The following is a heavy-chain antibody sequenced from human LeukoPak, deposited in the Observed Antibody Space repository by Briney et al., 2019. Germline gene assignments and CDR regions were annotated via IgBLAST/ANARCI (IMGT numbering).Heavy chain of an antibody. CDR3: ASSRGTYYYDSSES. CDR2: IYTSGST. CDR1: GGSISSYY. J-gene: IGHJ4*02. D-gene: IGHD3-22*01. Sequence: SETLSLTCTVSGGSISSYYWSWIRQPAGKGLEWIGRIYTSGSTNYNPSLKSRVTMSVDTSKNQFSLKLSSVTAADTAVYYCASSRGTYYYDSSESWGQGTLVTVSS. V-gene: IGHV4-4*07.